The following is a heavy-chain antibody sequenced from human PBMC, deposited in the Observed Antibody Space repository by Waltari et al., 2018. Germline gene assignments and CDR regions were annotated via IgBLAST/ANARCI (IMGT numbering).Heavy chain of an antibody. J-gene: IGHJ4*02. D-gene: IGHD2-21*02. Sequence: EVQLLESGGGLVQPGGSLRLSCAASGFTFSSYAMSWVRQAPGKGLEWVSVIYSGGSTYYADSVKGRFTISRDNAKNSLYLQMNSLRAEDTAVYYCARDKGRRGDRGFDYWGQGTLVTVSS. CDR3: ARDKGRRGDRGFDY. V-gene: IGHV3-23*03. CDR2: IYSGGST. CDR1: GFTFSSYA.